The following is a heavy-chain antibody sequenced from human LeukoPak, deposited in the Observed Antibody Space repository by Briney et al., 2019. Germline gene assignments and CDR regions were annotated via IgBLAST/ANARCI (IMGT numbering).Heavy chain of an antibody. D-gene: IGHD3-22*01. Sequence: SETLSLTCTVSGGSISSGGYYWSWIRQPPGKGLEWIGYIYYSGSTNYNPSLKSRVTISVDTSKNQFSLKLSSVTAADTAVYCCARADDSSGYYAFDIWGQGTMVTVSS. J-gene: IGHJ3*02. CDR2: IYYSGST. CDR1: GGSISSGGYY. CDR3: ARADDSSGYYAFDI. V-gene: IGHV4-61*08.